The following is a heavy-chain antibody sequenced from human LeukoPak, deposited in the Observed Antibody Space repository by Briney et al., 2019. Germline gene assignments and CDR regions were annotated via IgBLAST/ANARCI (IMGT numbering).Heavy chain of an antibody. CDR2: ISYDENNK. V-gene: IGHV3-30*01. Sequence: PGRSLRLSCAASGFIFSSYAIHWVRQAPGKGLEWVAVISYDENNKYYADSVKGRFTISRDNSKNTLYLQMNSLRAEDTAIYYCARPVGNSGIDFWGQGTLVTVSS. D-gene: IGHD1-26*01. CDR3: ARPVGNSGIDF. J-gene: IGHJ4*02. CDR1: GFIFSSYA.